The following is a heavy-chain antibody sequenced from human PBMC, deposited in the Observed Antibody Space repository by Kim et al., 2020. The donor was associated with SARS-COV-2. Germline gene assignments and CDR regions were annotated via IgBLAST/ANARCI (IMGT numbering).Heavy chain of an antibody. V-gene: IGHV4-59*12. CDR1: RGSISSYH. CDR2: ISYSQYT. CDR3: AGRNGNNLPFDY. J-gene: IGHJ4*02. D-gene: IGHD2-15*01. Sequence: SETLSLTCTVSRGSISSYHWSWIRQPPGRGLEWIGSISYSQYTDYNSSLKSRVTISADTAKSHLSLKLTSVTAADTAVYYCAGRNGNNLPFDYLGQGTL.